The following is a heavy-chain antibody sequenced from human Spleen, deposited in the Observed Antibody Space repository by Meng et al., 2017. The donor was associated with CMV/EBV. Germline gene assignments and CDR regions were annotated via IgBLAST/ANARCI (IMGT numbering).Heavy chain of an antibody. CDR1: GYNFTGYY. V-gene: IGHV1-2*02. J-gene: IGHJ4*02. CDR2: INPNSGGT. Sequence: ASVKVSCKASGYNFTGYYMHWVRQAPGQGLEWMGWINPNSGGTTYAQKFQGRVTMTGDTSITTAYMEVSRLRSDDMAVYYCARRPGYDHHDYWGQGTLVTVSS. CDR3: ARRPGYDHHDY. D-gene: IGHD2-15*01.